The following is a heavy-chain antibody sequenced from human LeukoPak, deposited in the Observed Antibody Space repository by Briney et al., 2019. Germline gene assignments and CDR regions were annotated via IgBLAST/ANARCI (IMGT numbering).Heavy chain of an antibody. D-gene: IGHD5-12*01. V-gene: IGHV5-51*01. Sequence: GESLKISCKVSGYTFSNFWIGWVRQTPGKGLEWMGVIYPGDSDTRYNPSFKGQVTISADKSIRTAYVQWGSLKASDTGLYYCARGRGGFNGYENFDFWGQGTLVTVSS. CDR2: IYPGDSDT. CDR3: ARGRGGFNGYENFDF. J-gene: IGHJ4*02. CDR1: GYTFSNFW.